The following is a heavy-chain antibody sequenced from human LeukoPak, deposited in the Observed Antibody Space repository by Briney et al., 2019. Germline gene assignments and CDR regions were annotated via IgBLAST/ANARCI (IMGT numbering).Heavy chain of an antibody. CDR1: GYTFTSYG. D-gene: IGHD2-15*01. CDR3: ARERVSAGLGYCSGGSCYSGIDAFDI. CDR2: ISAYNGNT. V-gene: IGHV1-18*01. J-gene: IGHJ3*02. Sequence: ASVKVSCKASGYTFTSYGISWVRQAPGQGLEWTGWISAYNGNTNYAQKLQGRVTMTTDTSTSTAYMELRSLRSDDTAVYYCARERVSAGLGYCSGGSCYSGIDAFDIWGQGTMVTVSS.